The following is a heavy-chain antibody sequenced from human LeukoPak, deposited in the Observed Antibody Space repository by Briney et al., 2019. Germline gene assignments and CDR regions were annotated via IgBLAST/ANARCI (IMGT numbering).Heavy chain of an antibody. Sequence: GGSLRLSCATSGFTFSSYSMNWVRQAPGKGLEWVSSISSSSSYIYYADSVKGRFTISRDNAKNSLYLQMNSLRAEDTAVYYCARDPRYCSSTSCYPPHNWFDPWGQGTLVTVPS. J-gene: IGHJ5*02. CDR2: ISSSSSYI. D-gene: IGHD2-2*01. V-gene: IGHV3-21*01. CDR3: ARDPRYCSSTSCYPPHNWFDP. CDR1: GFTFSSYS.